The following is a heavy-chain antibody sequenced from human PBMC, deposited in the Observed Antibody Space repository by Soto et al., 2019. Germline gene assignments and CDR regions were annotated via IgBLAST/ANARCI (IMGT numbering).Heavy chain of an antibody. D-gene: IGHD2-2*01. CDR1: GGSFSRYY. Sequence: SETLSLTCAVYGGSFSRYYWSWIRQPPGRGLEWIGEINHSGSTNYNPSLKSRVSISIEMSKNRFSLKLNSVTAADTAVYFCAGAQYCSTTSCSAYYWGQGTLVTVSS. J-gene: IGHJ4*02. CDR2: INHSGST. V-gene: IGHV4-34*01. CDR3: AGAQYCSTTSCSAYY.